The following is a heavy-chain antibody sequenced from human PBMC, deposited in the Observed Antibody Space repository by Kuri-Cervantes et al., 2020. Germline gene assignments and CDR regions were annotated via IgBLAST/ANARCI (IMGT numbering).Heavy chain of an antibody. CDR2: TYYRSKWYN. V-gene: IGHV6-1*01. CDR1: GGSVSSNSAA. D-gene: IGHD6-13*01. Sequence: SQTLSLTCAISGGSVSSNSAAWNWIRQSPSRGLEWLGRTYYRSKWYNDYAVSVKSRITINPDTSKNQFSLQLNSVTPEDTAVYYCARDVASSWYDPHYFDYWGQGTLVTVSS. CDR3: ARDVASSWYDPHYFDY. J-gene: IGHJ4*02.